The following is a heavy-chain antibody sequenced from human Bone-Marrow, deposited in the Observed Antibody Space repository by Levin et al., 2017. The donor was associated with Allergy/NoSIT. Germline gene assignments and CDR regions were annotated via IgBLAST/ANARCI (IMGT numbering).Heavy chain of an antibody. CDR1: GFTFSAYS. D-gene: IGHD3-10*01. V-gene: IGHV3-48*01. J-gene: IGHJ4*02. Sequence: GESLKISCTASGFTFSAYSMTWVRQPPGEGLEWISYISSGRPIHYADSVKGRFIISRNNVKNLLYLEMNNLRADDTAVYYCAKVSYDLGSFFHLDHWGQGILVTVSS. CDR3: AKVSYDLGSFFHLDH. CDR2: ISSGRPI.